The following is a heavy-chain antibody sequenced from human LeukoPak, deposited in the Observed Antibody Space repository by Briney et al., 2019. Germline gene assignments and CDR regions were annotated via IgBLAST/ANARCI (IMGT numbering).Heavy chain of an antibody. CDR3: ASESRGGSGSYMY. Sequence: ASVKVSCKASGYTFTGYYMHWVRQAPGQGLEWMGWINPNSGGTNYAQKFQGRVTMTRDTSISTAYTELSRLRSHDTAVYYCASESRGGSGSYMYWGQGTLVTVSS. J-gene: IGHJ4*02. V-gene: IGHV1-2*02. D-gene: IGHD3-10*01. CDR1: GYTFTGYY. CDR2: INPNSGGT.